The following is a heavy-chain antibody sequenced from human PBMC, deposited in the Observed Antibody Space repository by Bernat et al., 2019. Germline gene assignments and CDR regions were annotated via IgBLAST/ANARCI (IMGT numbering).Heavy chain of an antibody. Sequence: EVQLVESGGGLVKPGGSLRLSCAASGFTFSNAWMSWVRQAPGKGLEWVGRIKSKTDGGTTDYVAPVKGRFTISRDDSKNTLYLQMNSLKTEDTAVYYCTTAPYSGSYYGYYYGMDVWGQGTTVTVSS. D-gene: IGHD1-26*01. CDR2: IKSKTDGGTT. J-gene: IGHJ6*02. CDR3: TTAPYSGSYYGYYYGMDV. V-gene: IGHV3-15*01. CDR1: GFTFSNAW.